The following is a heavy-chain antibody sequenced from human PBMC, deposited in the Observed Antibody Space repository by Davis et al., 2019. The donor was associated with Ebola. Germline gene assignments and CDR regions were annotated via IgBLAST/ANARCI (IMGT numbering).Heavy chain of an antibody. CDR3: VRDRYYTMDV. CDR1: GFTFDAFG. D-gene: IGHD3-3*01. CDR2: IWYDESNS. J-gene: IGHJ6*02. V-gene: IGHV3-33*01. Sequence: GGSLRLSCVASGFTFDAFGMNWVRQAPGKGLEWVATIWYDESNSYYADSVKGRFTISRDDSKNTLYLQMNSLSAEDTAIYYCVRDRYYTMDVWGQGTTVTVSS.